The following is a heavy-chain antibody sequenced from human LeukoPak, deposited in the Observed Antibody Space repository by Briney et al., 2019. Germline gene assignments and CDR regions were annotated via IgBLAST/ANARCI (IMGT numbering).Heavy chain of an antibody. J-gene: IGHJ4*02. V-gene: IGHV4-31*01. CDR2: IYYSGNT. D-gene: IGHD3-3*01. CDR1: GTSISSGAYS. Sequence: SESLSLTCTVSGTSISSGAYSWSWVRQHPGKGLEWIAYIYYSGNTYYNPSLKRQVTISVDTSKNQFSLKLSSVTAADTAVYYCARTITIFGALGYFDYWGQGTLVTVSS. CDR3: ARTITIFGALGYFDY.